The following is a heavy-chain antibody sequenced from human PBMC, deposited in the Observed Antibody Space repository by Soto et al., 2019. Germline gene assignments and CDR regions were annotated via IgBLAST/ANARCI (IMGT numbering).Heavy chain of an antibody. Sequence: PGGSLRLSCAASGFTFSSYAMHWVRQAPGKGLEWVAVISYDGSNKYYADSVKGRFTISRDNSKNTLYLQMNSLRAEDTAVYYCARDLSSSDYYGMDVWGRGTTVTVSS. V-gene: IGHV3-30-3*01. J-gene: IGHJ6*02. D-gene: IGHD6-6*01. CDR3: ARDLSSSDYYGMDV. CDR1: GFTFSSYA. CDR2: ISYDGSNK.